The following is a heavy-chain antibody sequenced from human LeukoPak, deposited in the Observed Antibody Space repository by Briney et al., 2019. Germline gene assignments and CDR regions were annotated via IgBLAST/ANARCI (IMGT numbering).Heavy chain of an antibody. J-gene: IGHJ3*02. CDR1: GYTFTSYA. D-gene: IGHD3-22*01. Sequence: ASVKVSCKASGYTFTSYAMHWVRQAPGQRLEWMGWSNAGNGNTKYSQEFQGRVTITRDTSASTAYMELSSLRSDDTAVYYCAGALFHYDSSGYDMGAYDIWGQGTMVTVSS. V-gene: IGHV1-3*02. CDR3: AGALFHYDSSGYDMGAYDI. CDR2: SNAGNGNT.